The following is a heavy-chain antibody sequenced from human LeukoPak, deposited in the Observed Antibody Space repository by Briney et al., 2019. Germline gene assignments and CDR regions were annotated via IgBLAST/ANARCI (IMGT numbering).Heavy chain of an antibody. CDR3: ARDLGGDAFDI. V-gene: IGHV4-59*01. CDR1: GGSISSYY. Sequence: SGTLSLTCTVSGGSISSYYWSWIRQPPGKGLEWIGYIYYSGSTNYNPSLKSRVTISVDTSKNQFSLKLSSVTAADTAVYYCARDLGGDAFDIWGQGTMVTVSS. J-gene: IGHJ3*02. CDR2: IYYSGST. D-gene: IGHD4-23*01.